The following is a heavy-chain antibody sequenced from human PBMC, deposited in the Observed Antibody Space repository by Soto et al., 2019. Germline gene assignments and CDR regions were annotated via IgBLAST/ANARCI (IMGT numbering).Heavy chain of an antibody. Sequence: QVQLVQSGAEVKKPGSSVKVSCKASGGTFSSYAISWVRQAPGQGLEWMGGIIPIFGSANYAQKSQGRVTITADESTNTAYRELSSLRSEDTAVHYCAKAQHYDILTGDYFDYWGQGTLVTVSS. CDR1: GGTFSSYA. CDR2: IIPIFGSA. D-gene: IGHD3-9*01. J-gene: IGHJ4*02. V-gene: IGHV1-69*01. CDR3: AKAQHYDILTGDYFDY.